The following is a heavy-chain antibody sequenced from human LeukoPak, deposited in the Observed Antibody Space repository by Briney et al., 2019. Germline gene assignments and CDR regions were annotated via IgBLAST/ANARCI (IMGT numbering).Heavy chain of an antibody. CDR3: ARDRGSTAPNAFDI. D-gene: IGHD2-21*02. CDR2: IYYSGST. Sequence: PSETLSLTCTVSGGSISSSSYYWGWIRQPPGKGLEWIGSIYYSGSTYYNPSLKSRVTISVDTSKNQFSLKLSSVTAADTAVYYCARDRGSTAPNAFDIWGQGTMVTVSS. V-gene: IGHV4-39*07. CDR1: GGSISSSSYY. J-gene: IGHJ3*02.